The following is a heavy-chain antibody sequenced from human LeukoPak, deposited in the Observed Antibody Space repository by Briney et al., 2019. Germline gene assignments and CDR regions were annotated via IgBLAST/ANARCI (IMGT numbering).Heavy chain of an antibody. J-gene: IGHJ4*02. CDR2: SRNKDHSYIT. D-gene: IGHD6-19*01. CDR3: ARARPTSGWDFDY. Sequence: GGSLRLSCAASGFTVSDSYMDWVRQAPGKGLEWVGRSRNKDHSYITQYAASVKGRFTISRDDSQILLYLQMNSLKTEDTAVYYCARARPTSGWDFDYWGQGALVTVSS. V-gene: IGHV3-72*01. CDR1: GFTVSDSY.